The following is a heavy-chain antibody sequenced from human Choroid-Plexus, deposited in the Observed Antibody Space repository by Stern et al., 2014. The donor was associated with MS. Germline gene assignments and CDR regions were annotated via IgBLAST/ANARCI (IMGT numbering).Heavy chain of an antibody. J-gene: IGHJ4*02. CDR3: ARDHSAGWYFFDF. V-gene: IGHV3-74*01. CDR1: GVTFSNYW. Sequence: EVQLVESGGGLVQPGGSLRLSCAASGVTFSNYWMHWVREAPGQGLVWVSRLNSDGSNTNYADSVKGRFTIARDKAKNTLWLQMNSLRAEDTAVYYCARDHSAGWYFFDFWGQGTLVTVSS. CDR2: LNSDGSNT. D-gene: IGHD6-19*01.